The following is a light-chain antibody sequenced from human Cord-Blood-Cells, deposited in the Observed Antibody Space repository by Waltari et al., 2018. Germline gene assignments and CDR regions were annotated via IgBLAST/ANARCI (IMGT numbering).Light chain of an antibody. J-gene: IGLJ3*02. CDR1: SSDVGGYNY. Sequence: QSALTQPASVSGSPGQSITISCHGTSSDVGGYNYVSWYQQHPGKAPKLMIYDVSNRPSGVSNRFSGSKSGNTASLTISGLQAEDEADYYCSSYTSSSTRVFGGGTKLTVL. CDR3: SSYTSSSTRV. CDR2: DVS. V-gene: IGLV2-14*01.